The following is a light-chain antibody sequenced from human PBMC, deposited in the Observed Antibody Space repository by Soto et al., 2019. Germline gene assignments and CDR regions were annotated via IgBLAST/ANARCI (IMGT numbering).Light chain of an antibody. J-gene: IGLJ1*01. Sequence: QSALTQPASVSGSAGQSITISCTGTSSDVGYYNYVSWYQQHPGKAPKLMIYDVSSRPSGVSNRFSGSKSGNTASLTISGLQAEDEADYHCSSYRSSNLYFFGTGTKLTVL. CDR3: SSYRSSNLYF. CDR2: DVS. CDR1: SSDVGYYNY. V-gene: IGLV2-14*03.